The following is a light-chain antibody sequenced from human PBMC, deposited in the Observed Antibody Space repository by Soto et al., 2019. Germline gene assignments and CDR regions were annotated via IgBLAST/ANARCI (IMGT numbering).Light chain of an antibody. J-gene: IGKJ1*01. CDR3: QQYFSYSRT. CDR2: DAS. V-gene: IGKV1-5*01. CDR1: LSISTW. Sequence: GDRVTITCRASLSISTWMAWYQQKPGKAPKVLIYDASILASGVPSRFSGSGSGTEFTLAISSLQPDDSASYYCQQYFSYSRTFGQGTKVDVK.